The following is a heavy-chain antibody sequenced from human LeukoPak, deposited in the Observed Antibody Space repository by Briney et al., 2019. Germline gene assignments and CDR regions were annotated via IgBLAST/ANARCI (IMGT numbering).Heavy chain of an antibody. J-gene: IGHJ4*02. CDR2: INEDGSVK. V-gene: IGHV3-7*01. D-gene: IGHD2-21*02. CDR1: GFTFNHYG. CDR3: AKVPRDSDCY. Sequence: GGSLRLSCAAAGFTFNHYGMHWVRQSPGKGLEWVAEINEDGSVKYYVDSMKGRFTISRDNAKNSLYLQMNSLGAEDTAVYYCAKVPRDSDCYWGQGTLVTVSS.